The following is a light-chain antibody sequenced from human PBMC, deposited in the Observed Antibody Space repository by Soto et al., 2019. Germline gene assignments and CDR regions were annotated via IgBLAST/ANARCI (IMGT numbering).Light chain of an antibody. CDR2: SDS. V-gene: IGLV3-21*04. Sequence: SYELTQPPSVAVAPGKTARMTCGGDSIGSKSVHWYQQKPGQAPVLVIYSDSDRPSGIPERFSGSNSGDTATLTISRVEAGDDADYYCQLWDSSSDHYVFGTGTKLTVL. J-gene: IGLJ1*01. CDR3: QLWDSSSDHYV. CDR1: SIGSKS.